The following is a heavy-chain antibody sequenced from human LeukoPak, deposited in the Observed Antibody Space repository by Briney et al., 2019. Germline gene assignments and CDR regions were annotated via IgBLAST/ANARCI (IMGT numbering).Heavy chain of an antibody. CDR2: INWNGGST. CDR3: ARDGPGGGNYYSHY. D-gene: IGHD1-26*01. CDR1: GFTFSSYE. J-gene: IGHJ4*02. V-gene: IGHV3-20*04. Sequence: PGGSLRLSCAASGFTFSSYEMNWVRQAPGKGLEWVSHINWNGGSTHYIDSVRGRFTVSRDDAENSLYLQMDNLRPEDTATYYCARDGPGGGNYYSHYWGQGTLVTVSS.